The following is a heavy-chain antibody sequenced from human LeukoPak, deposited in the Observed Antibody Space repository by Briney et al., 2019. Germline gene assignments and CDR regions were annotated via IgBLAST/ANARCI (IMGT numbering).Heavy chain of an antibody. D-gene: IGHD3-9*01. CDR3: AKQGRDWLRDYYYYMDV. CDR2: FGGGGGST. V-gene: IGHV3-23*01. Sequence: GGSLRLSCAASGFTFSSYSMNWVRQAPGKGLEWVSSFGGGGGSTYYADSVKGRFTISRDNSKNTLYLQMNSLRAEDTAVYYRAKQGRDWLRDYYYYMDVWGKGTTVTISS. J-gene: IGHJ6*03. CDR1: GFTFSSYS.